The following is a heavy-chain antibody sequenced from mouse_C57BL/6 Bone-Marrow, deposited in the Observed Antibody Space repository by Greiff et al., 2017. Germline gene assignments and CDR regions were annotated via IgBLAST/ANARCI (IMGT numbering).Heavy chain of an antibody. CDR2: INPSTGGT. J-gene: IGHJ3*01. Sequence: VQLQQSGPELVKPGASVKISCKASGYSFTGYYMHWVKQSSEKSLEWIGEINPSTGGTSYNQKFKGKATLTVDKSSSTAYMQLKSLTSEDSAVYSCATPDYYGSPAWFAYWGQGTLVTVSA. CDR3: ATPDYYGSPAWFAY. D-gene: IGHD1-1*01. V-gene: IGHV1-43*01. CDR1: GYSFTGYY.